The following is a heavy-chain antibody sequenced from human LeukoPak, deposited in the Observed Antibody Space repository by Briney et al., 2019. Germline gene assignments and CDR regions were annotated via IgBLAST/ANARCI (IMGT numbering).Heavy chain of an antibody. CDR3: ARDPVVVPAATHNWFDP. D-gene: IGHD2-2*01. Sequence: GASVKVSCKASGYTFTSYYMHWVRQAPGQGLEWMGIINPSGGSTSYAQKFQGRVTMTRDTSTSTAYMELRSLRSDDTAVYYCARDPVVVPAATHNWFDPWGQGTLVTVSS. V-gene: IGHV1-46*01. CDR2: INPSGGST. J-gene: IGHJ5*02. CDR1: GYTFTSYY.